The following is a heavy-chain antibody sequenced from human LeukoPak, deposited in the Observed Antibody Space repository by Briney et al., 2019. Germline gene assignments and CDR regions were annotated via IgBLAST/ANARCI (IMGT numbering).Heavy chain of an antibody. V-gene: IGHV5-51*01. CDR3: ARSEEEEWLFDY. D-gene: IGHD5-12*01. CDR2: IYPGDSDA. Sequence: GESMKISCKGSGYSFTSYWIGWVRQMPGKGLEWMGIIYPGDSDARYSPSFQGQVTISADKSISTAYLQWSSLKASDAAMYYCARSEEEEWLFDYWGQGTLVTVSS. CDR1: GYSFTSYW. J-gene: IGHJ4*02.